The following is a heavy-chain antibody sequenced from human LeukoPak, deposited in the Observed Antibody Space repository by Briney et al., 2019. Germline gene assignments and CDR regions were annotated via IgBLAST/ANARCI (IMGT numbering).Heavy chain of an antibody. J-gene: IGHJ6*04. CDR2: ISSSSSYI. CDR1: GFTFSSYS. CDR3: ARDTYYDILTGPRRLDV. Sequence: GGSLRLSCAASGFTFSSYSMNWVRQAPGKGLERVSSISSSSSYIYYADSVKGRFTISRDNAKNSLYLQMNSLRAEDTAVYYCARDTYYDILTGPRRLDVWGKGTTVTVSS. D-gene: IGHD3-9*01. V-gene: IGHV3-21*01.